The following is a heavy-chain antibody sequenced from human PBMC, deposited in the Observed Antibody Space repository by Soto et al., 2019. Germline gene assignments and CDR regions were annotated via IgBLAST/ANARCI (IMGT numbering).Heavy chain of an antibody. D-gene: IGHD3-16*01. CDR3: ARVLLDDYIWGSQPYYFDY. J-gene: IGHJ4*02. CDR2: IYYSGST. Sequence: SETLSLTCTVSGGSISSGGYYWSWIRQHPGKGLEWIGYIYYSGSTYYNPSLKSRVTISVDTSKNQFSLKLSSVTAADTAVYYCARVLLDDYIWGSQPYYFDYWGQGTLVTVSS. V-gene: IGHV4-31*03. CDR1: GGSISSGGYY.